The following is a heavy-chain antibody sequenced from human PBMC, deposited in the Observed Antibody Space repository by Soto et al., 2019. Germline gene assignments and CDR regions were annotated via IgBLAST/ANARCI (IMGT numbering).Heavy chain of an antibody. CDR2: ISDSGGST. CDR1: GFTFSNYA. V-gene: IGHV3-23*01. D-gene: IGHD4-17*01. Sequence: GVLGVSSAVAGFTFSNYAISFVRQVPGKGLEWVSTISDSGGSTYYADSVKGRFTISRDNSKNTLYPQMTSLRAEDTAVYYCAKKNVEVLGEYGFLWSQGTVVTVSS. CDR3: AKKNVEVLGEYGFL. J-gene: IGHJ4*02.